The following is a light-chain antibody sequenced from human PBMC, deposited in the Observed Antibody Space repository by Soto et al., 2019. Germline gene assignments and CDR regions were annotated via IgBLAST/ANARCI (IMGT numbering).Light chain of an antibody. CDR1: QDISKL. CDR2: AAS. J-gene: IGKJ1*01. CDR3: QQRSNWPWT. Sequence: DIQMNQSPSTLSAYVKDRVTITCRASQDISKLLAWYQQKPGKVPKLLIFAASTLVGGVPSRFSGRGSGTDFTLTISSLEPEDCAVYCCQQRSNWPWTFGQGTKVDI. V-gene: IGKV1-5*01.